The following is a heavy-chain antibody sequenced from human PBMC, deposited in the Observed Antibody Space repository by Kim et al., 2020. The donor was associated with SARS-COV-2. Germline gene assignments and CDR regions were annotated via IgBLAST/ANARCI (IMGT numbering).Heavy chain of an antibody. CDR2: ISSSSSYI. CDR1: GFTFSSYS. Sequence: GGSLRLSCAASGFTFSSYSMNWVRQAPGKGLEWVSSISSSSSYIYYADSVKGRFTISRDNAKNSLYLQMNSLRAEDTAVYYWARADLEWLLYYYYGLDVWGQGTTVTVSS. CDR3: ARADLEWLLYYYYGLDV. J-gene: IGHJ6*02. D-gene: IGHD3-3*01. V-gene: IGHV3-21*01.